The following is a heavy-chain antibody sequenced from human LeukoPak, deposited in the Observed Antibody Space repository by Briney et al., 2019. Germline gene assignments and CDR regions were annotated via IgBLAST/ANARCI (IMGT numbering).Heavy chain of an antibody. Sequence: PGRSLRLSCAAAGFTFGNYGMHWVRQAPGKGLEWVAVIWYEGSNKYYADCVKGRFTISRDNSKNTLYMQMNSLRVEDTAVYYCATASRGGDYEDYWGQGTLVTVSS. CDR1: GFTFGNYG. CDR2: IWYEGSNK. D-gene: IGHD4-17*01. J-gene: IGHJ4*02. V-gene: IGHV3-33*01. CDR3: ATASRGGDYEDY.